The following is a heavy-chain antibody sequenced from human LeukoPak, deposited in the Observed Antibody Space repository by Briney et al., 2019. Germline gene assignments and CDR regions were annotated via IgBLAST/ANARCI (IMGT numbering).Heavy chain of an antibody. CDR3: AKKYSSTWYDY. CDR1: GFTCRSYA. V-gene: IGHV3-23*01. Sequence: GGSLRLSCAASGFTCRSYAMGWGRQAPGKGLEWVSTISDAGGLTYYAASVTGRFSISRDNSRNTLYLQMNSLRVEDTAIYFCAKKYSSTWYDYWGQGTLVTVSS. D-gene: IGHD6-13*01. CDR2: ISDAGGLT. J-gene: IGHJ4*02.